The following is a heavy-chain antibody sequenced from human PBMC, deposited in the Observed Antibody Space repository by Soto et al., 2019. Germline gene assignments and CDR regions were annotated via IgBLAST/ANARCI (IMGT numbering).Heavy chain of an antibody. D-gene: IGHD5-12*01. V-gene: IGHV1-3*01. J-gene: IGHJ5*02. CDR1: GYTFTSYA. Sequence: ASVKVSCKASGYTFTSYAMHWVRQAPGQRLEWMGWINAGNGNTKYSQKFQGRVTITRDTSASTAYMELSSLRSEDTAVYYCARVYSGNAQWFDPWGQGTLVTVSS. CDR3: ARVYSGNAQWFDP. CDR2: INAGNGNT.